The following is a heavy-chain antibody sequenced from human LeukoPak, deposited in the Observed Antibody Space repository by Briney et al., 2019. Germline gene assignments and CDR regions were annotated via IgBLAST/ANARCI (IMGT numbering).Heavy chain of an antibody. J-gene: IGHJ5*02. D-gene: IGHD2-15*01. V-gene: IGHV5-51*01. CDR1: GCTFTSYW. CDR2: IYTGDSHT. Sequence: GESLKTPCQSSGCTFTSYWIGWVRQMPGKGLGGMGIIYTGDSHTTYSPSFQGQVTISADKSISTAYLQWSSLKGSDTAMYYCARLLRYCSGGSCYAGCFDPWGQGTLVTVSS. CDR3: ARLLRYCSGGSCYAGCFDP.